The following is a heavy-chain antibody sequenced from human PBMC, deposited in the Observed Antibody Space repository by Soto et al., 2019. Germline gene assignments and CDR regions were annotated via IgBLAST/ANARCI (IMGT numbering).Heavy chain of an antibody. CDR3: ARDNSYGGSNWFDP. CDR1: GGSISSGGYY. CDR2: IYYSGST. V-gene: IGHV4-31*03. Sequence: QVQLQESGPGLVKPSQTLSLTCTVSGGSISSGGYYWSWIRQHPGKGLEWIGYIYYSGSTYYNPSLKSRVTMSVDTSKNQFSLKLSSVTAADTAVYYCARDNSYGGSNWFDPWGQGTLVTVSS. J-gene: IGHJ5*02. D-gene: IGHD5-18*01.